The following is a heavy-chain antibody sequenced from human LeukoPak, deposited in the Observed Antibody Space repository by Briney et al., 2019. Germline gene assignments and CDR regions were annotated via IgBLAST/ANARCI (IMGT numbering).Heavy chain of an antibody. CDR3: ARAPTGFPNWFDP. V-gene: IGHV5-51*01. CDR1: GYSFTSYW. D-gene: IGHD2-8*02. J-gene: IGHJ5*02. CDR2: IYPGDSDT. Sequence: GESLKISCQGSGYSFTSYWIGWVRQMPGKGRRWWGIIYPGDSDTRYSPSFQGQVTISADKSISTAYLQWSSLKASDTAMYYCARAPTGFPNWFDPWGQGTLVTVSS.